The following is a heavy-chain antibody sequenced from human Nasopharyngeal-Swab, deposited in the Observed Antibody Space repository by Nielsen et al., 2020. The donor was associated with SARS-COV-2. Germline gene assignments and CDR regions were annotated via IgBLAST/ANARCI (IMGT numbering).Heavy chain of an antibody. CDR3: ARAPHYYGSGRGKMGFDY. J-gene: IGHJ4*02. D-gene: IGHD3-10*01. CDR2: ISYDESNK. V-gene: IGHV3-30-3*01. CDR1: GFIFSSYA. Sequence: GESLKISCAASGFIFSSYAMHWVRQAPGKGLEWVAVISYDESNKYYADSVKGRFTISRDNSKNTLYLQMNSLRAEDTAVYYCARAPHYYGSGRGKMGFDYWGQGTLVTVSS.